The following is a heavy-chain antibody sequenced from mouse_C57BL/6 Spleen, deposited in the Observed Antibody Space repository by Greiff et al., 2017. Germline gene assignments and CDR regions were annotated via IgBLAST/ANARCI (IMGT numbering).Heavy chain of an antibody. D-gene: IGHD1-1*01. V-gene: IGHV1-82*01. J-gene: IGHJ2*01. CDR3: ARSVYYGSSYDVDY. Sequence: QVQLQQSGPELVKPGASVKISCKASGYAFSSSWMNWVKQRPGKGLEWIGRIYPGDGDTNYNGKFKGKATLTADKSSSTAYMQLSSLTSEDSAVXFCARSVYYGSSYDVDYWGQGTTLTVSS. CDR1: GYAFSSSW. CDR2: IYPGDGDT.